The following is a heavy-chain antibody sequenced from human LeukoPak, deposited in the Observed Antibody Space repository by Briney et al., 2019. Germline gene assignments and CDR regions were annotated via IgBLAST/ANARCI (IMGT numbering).Heavy chain of an antibody. V-gene: IGHV3-23*01. J-gene: IGHJ4*02. CDR3: ATPLPSYSYDSSGYSFDY. CDR2: HSGSGDST. Sequence: TGGSLRLSCAASGFTFNIYAMSWVRQAPGKGLEWVSTHSGSGDSTFYADSVKGRFTISRDNSKNTLYLQMNSLRAEDTAVYYCATPLPSYSYDSSGYSFDYWGQGTLVTVSS. CDR1: GFTFNIYA. D-gene: IGHD3-22*01.